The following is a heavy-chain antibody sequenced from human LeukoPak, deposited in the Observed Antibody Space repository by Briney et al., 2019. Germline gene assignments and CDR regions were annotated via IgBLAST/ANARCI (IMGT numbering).Heavy chain of an antibody. CDR1: GFTFSSYE. CDR3: ARVECISTTCFYLY. D-gene: IGHD2-2*01. CDR2: ISSSGSTI. V-gene: IGHV3-48*03. Sequence: GGSLRLSCAASGFTFSSYEMNWVRQAPGKGLEWVSYISSSGSTIYYADSVKGRFTISRDNAKNSLYLQMNNLRVEDTAVYFCARVECISTTCFYLYWGQGTLVTVSS. J-gene: IGHJ4*02.